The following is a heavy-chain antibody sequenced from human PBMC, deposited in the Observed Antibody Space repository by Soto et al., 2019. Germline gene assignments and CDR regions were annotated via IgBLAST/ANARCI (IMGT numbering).Heavy chain of an antibody. V-gene: IGHV3-23*01. CDR2: ITFRGDYT. Sequence: EVQLLESGGGLVSPGGPLRLSCAASGFTFSSYAMSWVRQAPGKGLEWLAGITFRGDYTYYADSVKGRFSLSRDNSRNRLDLQMNNLKVEDTALYYCAKLGTMGVFDNWGQGTLLTVSS. CDR1: GFTFSSYA. J-gene: IGHJ4*02. D-gene: IGHD1-26*01. CDR3: AKLGTMGVFDN.